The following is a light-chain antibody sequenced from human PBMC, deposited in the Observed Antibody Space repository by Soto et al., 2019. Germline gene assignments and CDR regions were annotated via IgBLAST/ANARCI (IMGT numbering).Light chain of an antibody. J-gene: IGLJ3*02. CDR3: ATWDDSLNGSWV. V-gene: IGLV1-44*01. CDR2: SNN. CDR1: SSNIGSNT. Sequence: QLVLTQPPSASGTPGQRVTISCSGSSSNIGSNTVNWYQQLPGTAPKLLIYSNNQRPSRVPDRFSGSKSGTSASLAISGLQSEDEADYYCATWDDSLNGSWVFGGGTKLTVL.